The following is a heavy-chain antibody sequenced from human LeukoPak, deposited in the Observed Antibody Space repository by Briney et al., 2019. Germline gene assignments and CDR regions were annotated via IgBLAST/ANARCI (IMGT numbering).Heavy chain of an antibody. D-gene: IGHD6-13*01. J-gene: IGHJ6*03. V-gene: IGHV4-34*01. Sequence: PSETLSLTCAVYGGSFSGYYWSWIRQPPGKGLEWIGEINHSGSTNYNPSLKSRVTISVDTSKNQFSLKLSSVTAADTAVYYCARPIDSSSWFQRQNSYYYMGVWGKGTTVTVSS. CDR3: ARPIDSSSWFQRQNSYYYMGV. CDR1: GGSFSGYY. CDR2: INHSGST.